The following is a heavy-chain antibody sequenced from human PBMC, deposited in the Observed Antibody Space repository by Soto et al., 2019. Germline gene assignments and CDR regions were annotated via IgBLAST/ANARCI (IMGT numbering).Heavy chain of an antibody. Sequence: SETLSLTCTFSGGSSISGDYYLSWIRQPPGKGLDWIGYIYYSGSTYYNPSLKSRVTISVDTSKNQFSLKLSSVTAADTAVYYCAREKSLRITMIVVVGGAFDIWGQGTMVTVSS. CDR3: AREKSLRITMIVVVGGAFDI. CDR1: GGSSISGDYY. CDR2: IYYSGST. V-gene: IGHV4-30-4*01. J-gene: IGHJ3*02. D-gene: IGHD3-22*01.